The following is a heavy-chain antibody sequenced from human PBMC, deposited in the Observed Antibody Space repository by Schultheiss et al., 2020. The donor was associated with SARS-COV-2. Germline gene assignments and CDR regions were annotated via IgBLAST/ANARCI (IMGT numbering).Heavy chain of an antibody. CDR3: ARDWARVHFDY. V-gene: IGHV3-23*01. CDR1: GFTFSSYW. Sequence: GGSLRLSCAASGFTFSSYWMSWVRQAPGKGLEWVSAISGSGGSTYYADSVKDRFTISRDNAKNSLYLQMNSLRAEDTAVYYCARDWARVHFDYWGQGTLVTVSS. CDR2: ISGSGGST. J-gene: IGHJ4*02. D-gene: IGHD3-16*01.